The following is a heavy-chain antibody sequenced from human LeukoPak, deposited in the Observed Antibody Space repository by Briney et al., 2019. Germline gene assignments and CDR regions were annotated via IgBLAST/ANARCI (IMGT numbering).Heavy chain of an antibody. CDR2: IWYDGSNK. CDR1: GFTFSNYA. Sequence: QTGGSLRLSCAASGFTFSNYAMHWVRQAPGKGLEWVVVIWYDGSNKYYADSVKGRFTISRDNSKNTLYLQMNSLRAEDTAVYYCARAKRDDYGDPFDYWGQGTLVTVSS. J-gene: IGHJ4*02. V-gene: IGHV3-30*19. CDR3: ARAKRDDYGDPFDY. D-gene: IGHD4-17*01.